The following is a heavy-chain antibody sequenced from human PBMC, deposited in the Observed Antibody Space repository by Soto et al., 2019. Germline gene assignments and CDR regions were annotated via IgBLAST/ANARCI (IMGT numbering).Heavy chain of an antibody. J-gene: IGHJ6*02. Sequence: ASVKVSCKASRVAFNKFIVTWVRQAPGLGLEWVGGIIPVFGTANYAQKFQGRVTITADESTSTSYMEVNNLRSGDTAVYYCAKVRYSSPMGYYYGMDVWGQGTTVTVSS. CDR3: AKVRYSSPMGYYYGMDV. D-gene: IGHD2-2*01. CDR1: RVAFNKFI. CDR2: IIPVFGTA. V-gene: IGHV1-69*13.